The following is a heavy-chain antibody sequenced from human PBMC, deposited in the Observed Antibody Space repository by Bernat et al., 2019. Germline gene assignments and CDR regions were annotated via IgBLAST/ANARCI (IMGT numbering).Heavy chain of an antibody. Sequence: QVQLVQSGAEVKKPGSSVKVSCKASGGTFSSYAISWERQSPGQGLEWMGGIIPIFGTARYAQKFQGRVTLTADESTSTAYMELSILRSEDSAVYYCARIYVWGSYRYRHWFDPWGQGTLVTVSS. CDR1: GGTFSSYA. J-gene: IGHJ5*02. CDR2: IIPIFGTA. D-gene: IGHD3-16*02. CDR3: ARIYVWGSYRYRHWFDP. V-gene: IGHV1-69*01.